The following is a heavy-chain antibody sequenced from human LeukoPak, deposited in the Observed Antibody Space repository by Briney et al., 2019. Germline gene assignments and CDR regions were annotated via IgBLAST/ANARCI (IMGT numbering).Heavy chain of an antibody. J-gene: IGHJ4*02. Sequence: ASVKVSCKASGYTFTNYYIHWVRQAPGQGLEWMGWISAYNGNTNYAQKLQGRVTMTTDTSTSTAYMELRSLRSDDTAVYYCARDPGYCSSTSCYRGDYWGQGTLVTVSS. D-gene: IGHD2-2*02. CDR3: ARDPGYCSSTSCYRGDY. CDR1: GYTFTNYY. CDR2: ISAYNGNT. V-gene: IGHV1-18*04.